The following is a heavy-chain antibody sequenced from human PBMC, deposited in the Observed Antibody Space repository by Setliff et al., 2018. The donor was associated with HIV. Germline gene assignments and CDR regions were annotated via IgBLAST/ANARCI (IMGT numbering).Heavy chain of an antibody. V-gene: IGHV4-59*11. J-gene: IGHJ4*02. D-gene: IGHD3-16*01. CDR3: AVYYEGVGGRGI. Sequence: PSETLSLTCTFSDASISDHPCSWIRQPPGRGLEWIGSTHRLGTINYNPSLKSRFTISVDISKSQFSLRLSSVTAADTAQYFCAVYYEGVGGRGIWGPGTLVTVSS. CDR2: THRLGTI. CDR1: DASISDHP.